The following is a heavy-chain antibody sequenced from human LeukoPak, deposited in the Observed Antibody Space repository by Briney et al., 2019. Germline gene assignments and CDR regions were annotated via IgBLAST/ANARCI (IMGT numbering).Heavy chain of an antibody. CDR2: IYYSGST. V-gene: IGHV4-39*07. CDR3: ARAPFGVRYFEHWFDP. CDR1: GGSISSSSYY. D-gene: IGHD3-9*01. J-gene: IGHJ5*02. Sequence: SETLSLTCTVSGGSISSSSYYWGWIRQPPGKGLERIGSIYYSGSTYYNPSLKSRVTISVDTSKNQFSLKLSSVTAADTAVYYCARAPFGVRYFEHWFDPWGQGTLVTVSS.